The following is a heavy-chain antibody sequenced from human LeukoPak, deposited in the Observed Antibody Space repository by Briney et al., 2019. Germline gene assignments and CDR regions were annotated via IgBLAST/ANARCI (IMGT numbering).Heavy chain of an antibody. V-gene: IGHV3-21*01. CDR1: GFTFSSYS. D-gene: IGHD3-22*01. J-gene: IGHJ3*02. CDR2: ISTSSNYI. CDR3: ARGPRKNRSGYYYVHPFDI. Sequence: GGSLRLSCAASGFTFSSYSMNWVRQAPGKGLEWVSSISTSSNYIYYADSVKGRFTISRDNAKNSLYLQMNSLRAEDTAVYYCARGPRKNRSGYYYVHPFDIWGQGTMVTVSS.